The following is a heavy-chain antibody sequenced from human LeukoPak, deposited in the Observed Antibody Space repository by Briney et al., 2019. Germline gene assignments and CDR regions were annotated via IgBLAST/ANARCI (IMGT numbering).Heavy chain of an antibody. Sequence: GGSLRLSCAASGNYWMHWVRQAPGKGLVWVSHINSDGSWTSYADSVKGRFTISKDNAKNTVYLQTNNLRAEDTAVYYCVSFYEAYWGRGTLVTVSS. J-gene: IGHJ4*02. CDR2: INSDGSWT. CDR3: VSFYEAY. D-gene: IGHD2/OR15-2a*01. CDR1: GNYW. V-gene: IGHV3-74*01.